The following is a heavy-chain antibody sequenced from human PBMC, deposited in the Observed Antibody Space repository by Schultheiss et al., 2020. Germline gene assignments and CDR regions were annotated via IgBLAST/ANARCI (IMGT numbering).Heavy chain of an antibody. Sequence: GGSLRLSCAASGFTFSDYYMSWIRQAPGKGLEWVSSISSSSSYIYYADSVKGRFTISRDNAKNSLYLQMNSLRAEDTAVYYCARDGDSSGDFDYWGQGTLVTVSS. D-gene: IGHD3-22*01. CDR2: ISSSSSYI. J-gene: IGHJ4*02. V-gene: IGHV3-11*06. CDR1: GFTFSDYY. CDR3: ARDGDSSGDFDY.